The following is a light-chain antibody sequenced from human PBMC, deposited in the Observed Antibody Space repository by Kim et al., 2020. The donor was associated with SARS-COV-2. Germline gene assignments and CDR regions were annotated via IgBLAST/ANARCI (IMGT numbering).Light chain of an antibody. CDR1: KLGDKY. CDR2: QDS. Sequence: VSPGQTASITCSGDKLGDKYACWYQQKPGQSPVLVIYQDSQRPSGIPERFSGSNSGNTATLTISGTQAMDEADYYCQAWDSTTAVFGGGTQLTVL. V-gene: IGLV3-1*01. CDR3: QAWDSTTAV. J-gene: IGLJ2*01.